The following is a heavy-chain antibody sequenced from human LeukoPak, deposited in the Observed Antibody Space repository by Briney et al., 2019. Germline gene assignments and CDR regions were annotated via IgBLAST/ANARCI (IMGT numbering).Heavy chain of an antibody. D-gene: IGHD3-10*01. J-gene: IGHJ4*02. Sequence: GESLRLSCAASGFTFSTYGMHWVRQAPGKGLEWVAVISFDGSHKYYADSVKGRYTISRDNSKNTLYLEMNSLRAEDTAVYYCATLSSRYYYGSGSPSIDYWGQGTLVTVSS. CDR1: GFTFSTYG. V-gene: IGHV3-30*03. CDR3: ATLSSRYYYGSGSPSIDY. CDR2: ISFDGSHK.